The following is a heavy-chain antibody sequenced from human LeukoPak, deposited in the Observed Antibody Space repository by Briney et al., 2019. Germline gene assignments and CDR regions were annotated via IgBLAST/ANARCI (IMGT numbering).Heavy chain of an antibody. J-gene: IGHJ5*02. D-gene: IGHD3-16*02. Sequence: SETLSLTCTVSGGSISSYYWSWIRQPPGKGLEWIGYIYYSGSTNYNPSLKSRVTISVDTSNNQFSLKLSSVTAADTAVYYCARESGDYVWGSYHNWFDPWGQGTLVTVSS. CDR1: GGSISSYY. V-gene: IGHV4-59*01. CDR3: ARESGDYVWGSYHNWFDP. CDR2: IYYSGST.